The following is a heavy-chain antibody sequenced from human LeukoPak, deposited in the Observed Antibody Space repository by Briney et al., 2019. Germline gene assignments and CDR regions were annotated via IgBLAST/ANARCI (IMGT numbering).Heavy chain of an antibody. J-gene: IGHJ3*02. V-gene: IGHV3-23*01. CDR3: ARLSDTEGSSTSYRASDI. CDR2: INDNGSTR. D-gene: IGHD2-2*01. Sequence: GGSLRLSCGASGFTFSSYAMSWVRQAPGKGLEWVSGINDNGSTRFYAASVKGRFTISRDNAKNSLYLQMNSLRAEDTAVYYCARLSDTEGSSTSYRASDIWGQGTLVAVSS. CDR1: GFTFSSYA.